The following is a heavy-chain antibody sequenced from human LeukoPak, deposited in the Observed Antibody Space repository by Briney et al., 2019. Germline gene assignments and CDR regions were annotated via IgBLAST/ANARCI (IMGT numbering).Heavy chain of an antibody. CDR2: MYNSGST. D-gene: IGHD3-22*01. V-gene: IGHV4-59*12. Sequence: SETLSLTCTVSGGSISTYYWSWIRQPPGKGLQWIGYMYNSGSTNYNPSLKSRVTMSVDTSKNQFSLKLSSVTAADTAVYYCASEAYYYDSSGYYKYWGQGTLVTVSS. J-gene: IGHJ4*02. CDR1: GGSISTYY. CDR3: ASEAYYYDSSGYYKY.